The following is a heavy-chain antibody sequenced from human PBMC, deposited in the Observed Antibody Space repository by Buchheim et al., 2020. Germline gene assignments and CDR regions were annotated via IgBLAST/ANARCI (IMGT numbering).Heavy chain of an antibody. CDR2: IRTKAYGGTT. CDR1: GFTFGDYA. J-gene: IGHJ4*02. D-gene: IGHD5-18*01. V-gene: IGHV3-49*03. CDR3: TSKDTLEPY. Sequence: EVQLVESGGGLVQPGRSLRLSCTASGFTFGDYAMSWFRQASGKGLEWVGFIRTKAYGGTTEYAASVKGRFTISRDDSKSIAYLQMNSLKTEDTAVYYCTSKDTLEPYWGQGTL.